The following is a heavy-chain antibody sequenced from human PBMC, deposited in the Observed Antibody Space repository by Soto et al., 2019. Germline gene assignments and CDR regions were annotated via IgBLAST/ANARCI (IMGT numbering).Heavy chain of an antibody. D-gene: IGHD3-16*01. Sequence: SPTLSLTCAISGDSVSGNSAAWNWIRQSPSRGLEWLGRTYYRSRWYNDYAVSVKSRITVTPDTSKNQFSLHLNSVTPEDTAVYXCAREFPYYVSSYSYLDYWGQGALVTVSS. V-gene: IGHV6-1*01. J-gene: IGHJ4*02. CDR1: GDSVSGNSAA. CDR3: AREFPYYVSSYSYLDY. CDR2: TYYRSRWYN.